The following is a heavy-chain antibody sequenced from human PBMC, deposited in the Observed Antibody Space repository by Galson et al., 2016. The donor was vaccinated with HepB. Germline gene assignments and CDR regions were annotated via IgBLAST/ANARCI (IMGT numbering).Heavy chain of an antibody. CDR3: VRHRRGDHGANIFVWEYGIRTYPFELDY. CDR1: GFSFTSYW. Sequence: QSGAEVKKPGESLKISCKGSGFSFTSYWIGWVRQMPGKGLEWMGIIYPGDSNTRYRPSFQGQVTISVNKSINTAYLQWSSLKASDTAMYYCVRHRRGDHGANIFVWEYGIRTYPFELDYWGQGTLVTVSS. CDR2: IYPGDSNT. V-gene: IGHV5-51*01. D-gene: IGHD4-23*01. J-gene: IGHJ4*02.